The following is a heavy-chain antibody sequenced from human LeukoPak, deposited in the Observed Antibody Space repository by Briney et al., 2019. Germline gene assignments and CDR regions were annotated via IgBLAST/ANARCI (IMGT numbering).Heavy chain of an antibody. J-gene: IGHJ4*02. Sequence: SETLSLICTVSGGSISDYYWSWIRQPPGKGLEWIGYIYYSVNTNYNPSLKSRVTISVDTSKNQFSLKLSSVTAADTAVYYCARQAVVILNPFDYWGQGTLVTVSS. D-gene: IGHD3-22*01. CDR1: GGSISDYY. CDR3: ARQAVVILNPFDY. V-gene: IGHV4-59*08. CDR2: IYYSVNT.